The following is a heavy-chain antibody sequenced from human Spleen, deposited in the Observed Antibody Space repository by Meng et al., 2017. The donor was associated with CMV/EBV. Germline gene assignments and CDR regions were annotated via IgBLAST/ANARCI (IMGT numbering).Heavy chain of an antibody. J-gene: IGHJ1*01. V-gene: IGHV3-7*01. CDR3: ARESSTFSWSEYLQH. CDR1: GFTFSNYW. D-gene: IGHD2-2*01. CDR2: INQDGSEK. Sequence: GESLKISCAASGFTFSNYWMSWVRQAPGKGLEWVANINQDGSEKYYVDSVKGRFTFSRDNARNSLFLQMNTLRPEDTAVYYCARESSTFSWSEYLQHWGQGTLVTVSS.